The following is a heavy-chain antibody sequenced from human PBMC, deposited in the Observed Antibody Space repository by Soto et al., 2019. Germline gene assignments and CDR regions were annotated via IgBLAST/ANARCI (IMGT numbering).Heavy chain of an antibody. J-gene: IGHJ6*02. CDR2: IWNDGNGY. CDR1: GFNFNNYG. CDR3: ARRQISPPTPGAASARGGMDV. Sequence: QVQLVESGGGVVQPGRSLRLSCAASGFNFNNYGMHWVRQAPGKGLEWVAVIWNDGNGYYYANSVKGRFTISRDNSKNTLYMQMCSLRAEDTAVYYCARRQISPPTPGAASARGGMDVWGQGTTVTVCS. V-gene: IGHV3-33*01. D-gene: IGHD6-13*01.